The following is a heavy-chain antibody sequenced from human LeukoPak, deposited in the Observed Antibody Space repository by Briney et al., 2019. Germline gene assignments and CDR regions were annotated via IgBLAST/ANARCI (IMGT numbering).Heavy chain of an antibody. CDR3: SLPHYYCYYGMDV. J-gene: IGHJ6*02. Sequence: ASGYLSCYASAYSFTSYGITRVRDAPGQGPGWLGWISTSRDHKNYAPNVQDRVTMNTDASTSPAYMQLRSLRNDDAAVYYCSLPHYYCYYGMDVWGQGTTVTVSS. V-gene: IGHV1-18*01. CDR1: AYSFTSYG. CDR2: ISTSRDHK.